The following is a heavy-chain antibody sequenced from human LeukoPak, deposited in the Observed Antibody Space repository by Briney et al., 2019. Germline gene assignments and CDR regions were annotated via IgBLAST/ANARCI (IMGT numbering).Heavy chain of an antibody. CDR1: GFTFSSYS. CDR2: ISSSSYI. V-gene: IGHV3-21*01. Sequence: PGGSLRLSCAASGFTFSSYSMNWVRQAPGKGLEWVSSISSSSYIYYADSVKGRFTISRDNAKNSLYLQMNSLRAEDTAVYYCARELGAAGRYYYYGMGVWGQGTTVTVSS. D-gene: IGHD6-13*01. J-gene: IGHJ6*02. CDR3: ARELGAAGRYYYYGMGV.